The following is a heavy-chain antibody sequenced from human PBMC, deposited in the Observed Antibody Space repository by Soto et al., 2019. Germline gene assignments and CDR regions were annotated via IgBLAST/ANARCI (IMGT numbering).Heavy chain of an antibody. J-gene: IGHJ6*03. CDR2: IIPVLDMA. Sequence: QVQLVQSGAEMKKPGSSVKVSCQASGDIFDSLTINWVRQAPGQGLEWMGRIIPVLDMANYAQKFQGRVTIIADKATSTVYMELRSLTSEDTAVYYCARELGGYDYLYYYYYIDVWGEGTTVTVSS. D-gene: IGHD5-12*01. CDR3: ARELGGYDYLYYYYYIDV. V-gene: IGHV1-69*08. CDR1: GDIFDSLT.